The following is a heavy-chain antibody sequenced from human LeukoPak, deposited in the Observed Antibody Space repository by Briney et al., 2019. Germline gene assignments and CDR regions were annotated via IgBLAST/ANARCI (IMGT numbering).Heavy chain of an antibody. Sequence: GGSLRLSCAASGFTFSSYWVSWVRQAPGKGLEWVANIKQDGSEKYYVDSVKGRFTISRDNAKNSLYLQMNSLRAGDTAVYYCARDSASGELGYWGQGTLVTVSS. J-gene: IGHJ4*02. D-gene: IGHD3-16*01. CDR2: IKQDGSEK. CDR3: ARDSASGELGY. V-gene: IGHV3-7*01. CDR1: GFTFSSYW.